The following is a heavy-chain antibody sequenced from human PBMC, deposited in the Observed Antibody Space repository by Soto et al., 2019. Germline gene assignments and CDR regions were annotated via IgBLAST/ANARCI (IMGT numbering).Heavy chain of an antibody. V-gene: IGHV3-23*01. Sequence: PGGSLRLSCAASGFTFSSYAMSWVRQAPGKGLEWVSAISGSGGSTYYADSVKGRFTISRDNSKNTLYLQMNSLRAEDTAVYYCARTDGEQLARTFYYYGMDVWGQGTTVTVSS. D-gene: IGHD6-6*01. CDR3: ARTDGEQLARTFYYYGMDV. CDR2: ISGSGGST. J-gene: IGHJ6*02. CDR1: GFTFSSYA.